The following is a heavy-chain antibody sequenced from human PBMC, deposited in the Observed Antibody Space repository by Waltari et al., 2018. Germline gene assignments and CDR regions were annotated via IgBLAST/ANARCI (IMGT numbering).Heavy chain of an antibody. CDR1: GGSISSYY. D-gene: IGHD3-3*01. J-gene: IGHJ2*01. Sequence: QVQLQESGPGLVKPSETLSLTCTVSGGSISSYYWSWIRQPPGKGLEWIGYIYYSGSTNYNPSLKSRVTISVDTSKNQFSLKLSSVTAADTAVYYCARTLRFLEWLHIRGYWYFDLWGRGTLVTVSS. CDR2: IYYSGST. V-gene: IGHV4-59*08. CDR3: ARTLRFLEWLHIRGYWYFDL.